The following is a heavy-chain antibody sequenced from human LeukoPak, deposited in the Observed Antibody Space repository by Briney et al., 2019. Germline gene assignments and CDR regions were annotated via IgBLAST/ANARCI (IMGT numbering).Heavy chain of an antibody. Sequence: GGSLRLSCSASGFTFSNYGMHWVRQAPGKGLEWVAVISYDGSNKYYADSVKGRFTISRDNAKNSLYLQMNSLRAEDTAVYYCARERGDIVAFWGQGTTVTVSS. V-gene: IGHV3-30*03. J-gene: IGHJ6*02. CDR1: GFTFSNYG. CDR2: ISYDGSNK. CDR3: ARERGDIVAF. D-gene: IGHD2-15*01.